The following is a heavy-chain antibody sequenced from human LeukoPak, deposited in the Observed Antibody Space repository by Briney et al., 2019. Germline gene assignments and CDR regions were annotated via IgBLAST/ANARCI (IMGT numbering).Heavy chain of an antibody. J-gene: IGHJ3*02. CDR1: GFNLGTYS. V-gene: IGHV3-48*01. Sequence: HPGGSLRLSCAAPGFNLGTYSMNWVRQAPGKGLEWVSYISSSGSTMYYADSVKGRFTISRDNAKNSLYLQMNSLRAEDTAVFYCARIFDSSGYPDDAFDIWGQGTMVTVSS. D-gene: IGHD3-22*01. CDR3: ARIFDSSGYPDDAFDI. CDR2: ISSSGSTM.